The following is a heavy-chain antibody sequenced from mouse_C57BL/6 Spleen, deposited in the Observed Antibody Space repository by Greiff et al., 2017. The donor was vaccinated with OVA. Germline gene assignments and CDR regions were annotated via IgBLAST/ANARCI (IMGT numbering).Heavy chain of an antibody. CDR3: ERHLPDDYGFAY. D-gene: IGHD2-4*01. CDR1: GFTFSSYT. CDR2: ISGGGGNT. J-gene: IGHJ3*01. V-gene: IGHV5-9*01. Sequence: EVMLVESGGGLVKPGGSLKLSCAASGFTFSSYTMSWVRQTPEKRLEWVATISGGGGNTYSPDSVKGRFTISRDNTKKTRYLQMSGVGSEDTALECCERHLPDDYGFAYWGQGTLVTVSA.